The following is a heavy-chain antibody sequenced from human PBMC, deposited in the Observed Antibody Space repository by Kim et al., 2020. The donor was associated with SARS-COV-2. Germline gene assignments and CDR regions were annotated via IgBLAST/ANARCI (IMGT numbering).Heavy chain of an antibody. V-gene: IGHV3-53*01. Sequence: GGSTYYADSVKGRFTISRDNSKNTLYLQMNSLRAEDTAVYYCARGYLNDYWGQGTLVTVSS. D-gene: IGHD1-26*01. J-gene: IGHJ4*02. CDR3: ARGYLNDY. CDR2: GGST.